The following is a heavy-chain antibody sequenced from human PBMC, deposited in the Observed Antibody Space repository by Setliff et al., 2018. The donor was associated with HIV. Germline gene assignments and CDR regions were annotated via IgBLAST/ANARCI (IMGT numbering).Heavy chain of an antibody. CDR3: ARDRSSGRGYYYYYYMDV. J-gene: IGHJ6*03. CDR1: GGSISSYY. D-gene: IGHD6-19*01. V-gene: IGHV4-59*01. CDR2: IYYSGST. Sequence: SETLSLTCTVYGGSISSYYWSWIRQPPGKGLEWIGYIYYSGSTNYNPSLKSRVTISVDTSKNQFSLKLSSVTAADTAVYYCARDRSSGRGYYYYYYMDVWGKGTTVTVSS.